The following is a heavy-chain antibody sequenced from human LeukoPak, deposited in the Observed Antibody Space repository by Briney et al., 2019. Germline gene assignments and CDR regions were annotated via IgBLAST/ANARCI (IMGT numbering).Heavy chain of an antibody. J-gene: IGHJ4*02. CDR2: IYYSGIT. CDR1: GDSISSYY. V-gene: IGHV4-59*12. D-gene: IGHD2/OR15-2a*01. Sequence: SETLSLTCTVSGDSISSYYWYWFRQPPGKELEWIACIYYSGITHYNPSLKSRVTISLDTSKNQFSLRLSSVTAANTAVYYCAREGIVRTYDQWGQGTLVTVSS. CDR3: AREGIVRTYDQ.